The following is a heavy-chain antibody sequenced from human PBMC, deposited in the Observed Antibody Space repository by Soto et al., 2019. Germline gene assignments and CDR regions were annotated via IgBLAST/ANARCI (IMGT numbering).Heavy chain of an antibody. J-gene: IGHJ6*03. CDR2: INAGNGNT. Sequence: ASVKVSCKASGYTFTSYAMHWVRQAPGQRLGWMGWINAGNGNTKYSQKFQGRVTITRDTSASTAYMELSSLRSEDTAVYYCARGSHNWNAVYYYYSMDVWGKGTTVTVSS. V-gene: IGHV1-3*01. CDR3: ARGSHNWNAVYYYYSMDV. D-gene: IGHD1-20*01. CDR1: GYTFTSYA.